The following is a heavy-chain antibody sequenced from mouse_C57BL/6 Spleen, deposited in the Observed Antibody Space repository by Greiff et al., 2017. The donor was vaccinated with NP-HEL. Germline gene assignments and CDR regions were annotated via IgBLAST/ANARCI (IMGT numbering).Heavy chain of an antibody. V-gene: IGHV1-52*01. CDR2: IDPYDSET. CDR1: GYTFTSYW. J-gene: IGHJ2*01. D-gene: IGHD2-3*01. Sequence: QVQLQQPGAELVRPGSSVKLSCKASGYTFTSYWMHWVKQRPIQGLEWIGNIDPYDSETHSNQKFKDKATLTVDKSSSTAYMQLSSLTSEASSIYYCARGDGYYWGQGTTLTVSA. CDR3: ARGDGYY.